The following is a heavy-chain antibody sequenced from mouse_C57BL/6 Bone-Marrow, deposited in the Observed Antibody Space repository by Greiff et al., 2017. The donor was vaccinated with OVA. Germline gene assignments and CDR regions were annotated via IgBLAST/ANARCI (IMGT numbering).Heavy chain of an antibody. Sequence: VQLQQSGPELVKPGASVKISCKASGYSFTGYYMNWVKQSPEKSLEWIGEINPSTGGTTYNQKFKAKATLTVDKSSSTAYMQLKSLTSEDSAVYYCARSPYYWGQGTTLTVSS. V-gene: IGHV1-42*01. J-gene: IGHJ2*01. CDR2: INPSTGGT. CDR1: GYSFTGYY. CDR3: ARSPYY.